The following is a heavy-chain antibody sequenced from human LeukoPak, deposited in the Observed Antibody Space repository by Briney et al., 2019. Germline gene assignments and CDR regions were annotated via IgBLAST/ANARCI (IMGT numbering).Heavy chain of an antibody. D-gene: IGHD3-10*01. J-gene: IGHJ4*02. CDR3: AKDLGTLISGTYYYYFDY. CDR1: GFTFSSYG. CDR2: VRSDGSIE. Sequence: HAGGSLRLSCAASGFTFSSYGMHWVRQAPGKGLEWVAFVRSDGSIEYYADSVKGRFTISRDNSKNTLYLQMNSLRAEDSAVYYCAKDLGTLISGTYYYYFDYWGQGTLVTVSS. V-gene: IGHV3-30*02.